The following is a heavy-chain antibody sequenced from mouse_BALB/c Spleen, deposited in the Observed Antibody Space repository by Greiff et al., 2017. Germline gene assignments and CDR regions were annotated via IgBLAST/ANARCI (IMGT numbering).Heavy chain of an antibody. V-gene: IGHV3-6*02. J-gene: IGHJ3*01. CDR2: ISYDGSN. Sequence: EVQLQESGPGLVKPSQSLSLTCSVTGYSITSGYYWNWIRQFPGNKLEWMGYISYDGSNNYNPSLKNRISITRDTSKNQFFLKLNSVTTEDTATYYCAREGELSWFADWGQGTLVTVSA. CDR1: GYSITSGYY. CDR3: AREGELSWFAD.